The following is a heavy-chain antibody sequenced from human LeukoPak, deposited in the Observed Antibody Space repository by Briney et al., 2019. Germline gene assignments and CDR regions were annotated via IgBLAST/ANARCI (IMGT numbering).Heavy chain of an antibody. Sequence: SETLSLACTVSGGSIRSYYWSWIRQPPGKGLEWIGYMHHSGSTKHNPYLKSRVTISVDTSKSQFSLKLSSVTAADTAVYYCARHAAVEGSSGWSPLWWFDPWGQGTLVTVSS. J-gene: IGHJ5*02. CDR2: MHHSGST. CDR1: GGSIRSYY. V-gene: IGHV4-59*08. D-gene: IGHD6-19*01. CDR3: ARHAAVEGSSGWSPLWWFDP.